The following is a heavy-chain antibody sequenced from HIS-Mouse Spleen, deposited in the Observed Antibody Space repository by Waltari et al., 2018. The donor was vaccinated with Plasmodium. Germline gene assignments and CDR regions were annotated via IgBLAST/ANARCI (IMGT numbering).Heavy chain of an antibody. CDR2: INHSGST. CDR3: ARLVVVASKDSY. Sequence: QVQLQQWGAALLKPSETLSLTCAVYGGSFSGYYWSWIRQPPGKGLEWIGEINHSGSTNYNPSVKSRVTISVDTTKNQFSRRLSSVTAADTAVYYCARLVVVASKDSYWGQGTLVTVSS. V-gene: IGHV4-34*01. CDR1: GGSFSGYY. J-gene: IGHJ4*02. D-gene: IGHD2-15*01.